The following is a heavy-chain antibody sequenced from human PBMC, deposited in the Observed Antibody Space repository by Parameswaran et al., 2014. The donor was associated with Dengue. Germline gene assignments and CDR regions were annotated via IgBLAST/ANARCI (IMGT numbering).Heavy chain of an antibody. D-gene: IGHD3-10*01. V-gene: IGHV1-2*02. Sequence: WVRQAPGQGLEWMGWINPNSGGTNYAQKFQGRVTMTRDTSISTACMELSRLRSDDTAVYYCARVKSGSDYWGQGTLVTVSS. CDR2: INPNSGGT. CDR3: ARVKSGSDY. J-gene: IGHJ4*02.